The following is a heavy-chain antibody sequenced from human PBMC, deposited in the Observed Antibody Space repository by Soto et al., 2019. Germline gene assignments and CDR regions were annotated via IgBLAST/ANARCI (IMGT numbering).Heavy chain of an antibody. J-gene: IGHJ4*02. Sequence: SETLSLTCTVSGGSISSYYWSWIRQPPGKGLEWIGYIYYSGSTNYNPSLKSRVTISVDTSKNQFSLKLSSVTPEDTAVYYCVGDYQFGTVFNYWGQGTLVTVSS. V-gene: IGHV4-59*12. CDR3: VGDYQFGTVFNY. CDR1: GGSISSYY. CDR2: IYYSGST. D-gene: IGHD1-7*01.